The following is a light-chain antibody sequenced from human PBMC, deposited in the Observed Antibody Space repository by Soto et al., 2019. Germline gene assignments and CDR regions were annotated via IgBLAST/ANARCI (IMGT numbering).Light chain of an antibody. CDR2: EVT. Sequence: QSALTQPASVSGSPGQSITISCTGTSSDVGGYNYVSWYQQHPGKAPKLIIYEVTNRPSGVSNRFSVSKSGNTASLTISGLQAEGEADYYCSSYTTTSSWVFGGGTKLTVL. CDR1: SSDVGGYNY. CDR3: SSYTTTSSWV. J-gene: IGLJ3*02. V-gene: IGLV2-14*01.